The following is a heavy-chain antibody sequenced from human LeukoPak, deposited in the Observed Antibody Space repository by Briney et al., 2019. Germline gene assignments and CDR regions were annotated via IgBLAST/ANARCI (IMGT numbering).Heavy chain of an antibody. V-gene: IGHV3-7*01. Sequence: GGSLRLSCAASGFTFSSYWMSWVRQAPGKGLEWVANIKQDGSEKYYVDSVKGRFTISRDNAKNSLYLQMNSLRAEDTAVYYCARGPPYYYGSGSYMDVWGKGTTVTVSS. CDR2: IKQDGSEK. CDR3: ARGPPYYYGSGSYMDV. J-gene: IGHJ6*03. CDR1: GFTFSSYW. D-gene: IGHD3-10*01.